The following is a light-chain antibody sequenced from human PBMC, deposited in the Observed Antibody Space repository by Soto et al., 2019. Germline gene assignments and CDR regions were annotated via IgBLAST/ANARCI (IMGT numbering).Light chain of an antibody. CDR3: QQYNSPTT. CDR1: QGFIRW. CDR2: DAS. V-gene: IGKV1-5*02. Sequence: TQSLPTRLTFEGDGVPIISRAIQGFIRWWAWYQKKPGKAPKVLINDASSLESGVPSRFSGSGAGTEFTLTISSLQPDDVATYYCQQYNSPTTFGQGTRLEIK. J-gene: IGKJ2*01.